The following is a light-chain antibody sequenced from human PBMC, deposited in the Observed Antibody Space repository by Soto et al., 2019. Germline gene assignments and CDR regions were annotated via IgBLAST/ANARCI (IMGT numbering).Light chain of an antibody. CDR1: QSINNNY. J-gene: IGKJ1*01. CDR3: QPYDASPT. CDR2: GAS. V-gene: IGKV3-20*01. Sequence: EIVLTQSPGTLSLSAGERATLSCRASQSINNNYLAWYQQKPGQAPTVLIYGASSRAPVIPDRFSGSGSGTDFTLTISRLEPEDFAVYSCQPYDASPTFGQGTKVEIK.